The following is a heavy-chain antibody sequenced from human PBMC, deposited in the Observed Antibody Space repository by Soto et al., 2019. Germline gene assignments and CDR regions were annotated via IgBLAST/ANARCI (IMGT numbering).Heavy chain of an antibody. J-gene: IGHJ4*02. CDR2: IYYSGST. D-gene: IGHD6-19*01. V-gene: IGHV4-30-4*01. Sequence: PSETLSLTCAVSGGSISSGDYYWSWIRQPPGKGLEWIGYIYYSGSTYYNPSLKSRVTISVDTSKNQFSLKLSSVTAADTAVYYCARWGYSSGWYWFDYWGRGTLVTVSS. CDR3: ARWGYSSGWYWFDY. CDR1: GGSISSGDYY.